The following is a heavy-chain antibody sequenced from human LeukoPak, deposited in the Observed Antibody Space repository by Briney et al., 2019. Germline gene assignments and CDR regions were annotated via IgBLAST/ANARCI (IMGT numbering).Heavy chain of an antibody. D-gene: IGHD1-7*01. CDR3: ARRRHWNYDY. Sequence: SETLSLTCAVSGDSSSSSNWWSWVRQPPGKGLEWIGEISHGGNTNYNPSLKSRVTISVDTSKNQFSLKLSSVTAADTAVYYCARRRHWNYDYWGQGTLVTVSS. CDR1: GDSSSSSNW. J-gene: IGHJ4*02. CDR2: ISHGGNT. V-gene: IGHV4-4*02.